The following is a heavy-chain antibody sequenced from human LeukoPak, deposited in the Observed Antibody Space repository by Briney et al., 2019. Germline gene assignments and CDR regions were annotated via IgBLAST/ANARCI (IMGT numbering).Heavy chain of an antibody. CDR1: GGSFSGYY. Sequence: PSETLSLTCAVYGGSFSGYYWSWIRQPPGKGLEWIGEINHSGSTNYNPSLKSRVTISVDTSKNQFSLKLSSVTAADTAVYYCARERPQYSSKRGWFDPWAREPWSPSPQ. V-gene: IGHV4-34*01. D-gene: IGHD6-13*01. CDR3: ARERPQYSSKRGWFDP. J-gene: IGHJ5*02. CDR2: INHSGST.